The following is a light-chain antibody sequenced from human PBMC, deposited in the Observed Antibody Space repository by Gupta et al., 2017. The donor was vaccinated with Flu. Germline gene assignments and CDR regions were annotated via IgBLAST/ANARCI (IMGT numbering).Light chain of an antibody. CDR2: KAS. V-gene: IGKV1-5*03. CDR1: QTINGR. CDR3: QQYDVAPST. Sequence: DIQMTQSPSTLSTSVGDRVTITCRASQTINGRLAWYQQKSGKAPKLLIYKASTLESGVPSRFSGSGSGTEFTLTISSLQPDDFATYYCQQYDVAPSTFGQGTEV. J-gene: IGKJ1*01.